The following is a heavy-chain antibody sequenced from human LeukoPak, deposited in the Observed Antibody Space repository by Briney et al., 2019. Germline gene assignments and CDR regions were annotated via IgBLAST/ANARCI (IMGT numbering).Heavy chain of an antibody. CDR2: ISGSGGST. J-gene: IGHJ4*02. CDR3: AKDHVEMDY. V-gene: IGHV3-23*01. CDR1: GFTFDDYG. D-gene: IGHD5-24*01. Sequence: GGSLRLSCAASGFTFDDYGMSWVRQAPGKGLEWVSAISGSGGSTYYADSVKGRFPISRDNSKNTLYLQMNSLRAEDTAVYYCAKDHVEMDYWGQGTLVTVSS.